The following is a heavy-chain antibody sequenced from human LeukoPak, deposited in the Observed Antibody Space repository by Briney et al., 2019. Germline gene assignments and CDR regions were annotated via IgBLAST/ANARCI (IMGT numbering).Heavy chain of an antibody. J-gene: IGHJ6*02. D-gene: IGHD3-10*01. CDR3: ARELLWFGEEGDNYYYGMDV. Sequence: KPGGSLRLSCAASGFTFSSYSMNWVRQAPGKGLEWVSSISSSSSYIYYADSVKGRFTISRDNAKNSLYLQMNSLRAEDTAVYYCARELLWFGEEGDNYYYGMDVWGQGTTVTVSS. V-gene: IGHV3-21*01. CDR2: ISSSSSYI. CDR1: GFTFSSYS.